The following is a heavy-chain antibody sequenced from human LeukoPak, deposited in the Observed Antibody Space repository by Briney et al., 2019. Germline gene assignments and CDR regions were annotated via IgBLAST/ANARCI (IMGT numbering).Heavy chain of an antibody. CDR3: AKEATMIVVARSYFDY. CDR2: INAGNGNT. J-gene: IGHJ4*02. D-gene: IGHD3-22*01. CDR1: GYTFTNYA. V-gene: IGHV1-3*01. Sequence: ASVKVSCKASGYTFTNYAIPWVRQAPGQRLEWLGWINAGNGNTRYSQSFQGRVTFTRDTSATTAYMELSSLRSEDTAMYYCAKEATMIVVARSYFDYWGPGTLVTVSS.